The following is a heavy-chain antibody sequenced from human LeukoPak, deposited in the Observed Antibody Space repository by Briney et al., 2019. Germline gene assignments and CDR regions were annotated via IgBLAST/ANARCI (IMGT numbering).Heavy chain of an antibody. CDR3: ARANCGGDCYSDY. D-gene: IGHD2-21*02. J-gene: IGHJ4*02. Sequence: PGGSPRLSCAASGFTFSSYEMNWVRQAPGKGLEWVSYISSSGSTIYYADSVKGRFTISRDNAKNSLYLQMNSLRAEDTAVYYCARANCGGDCYSDYWGQGTLVTVSS. CDR2: ISSSGSTI. CDR1: GFTFSSYE. V-gene: IGHV3-48*03.